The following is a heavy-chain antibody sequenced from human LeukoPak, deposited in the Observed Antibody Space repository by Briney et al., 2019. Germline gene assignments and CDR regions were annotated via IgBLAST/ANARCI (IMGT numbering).Heavy chain of an antibody. D-gene: IGHD3-9*01. CDR1: GGSISSYY. Sequence: SETLSLTCTVSGGSISSYYWSWIRQPPGKGLECIGYIDYSGGTNYNPSLKSRVTISVDPSKNQFPLKLSSVTAADTAVYYCARGSYDILTGYYEPNWFDPWGQGTLVTVSS. CDR3: ARGSYDILTGYYEPNWFDP. V-gene: IGHV4-59*01. CDR2: IDYSGGT. J-gene: IGHJ5*02.